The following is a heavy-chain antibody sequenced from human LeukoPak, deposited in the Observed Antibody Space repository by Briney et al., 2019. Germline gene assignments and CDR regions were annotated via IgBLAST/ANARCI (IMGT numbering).Heavy chain of an antibody. CDR1: GFIFGDYD. CDR3: TRDFGTMSYYYGMDV. D-gene: IGHD3-22*01. J-gene: IGHJ6*02. Sequence: GGSLRLSCTASGFIFGDYDMSWFRQAPGKGLEWVGFIRSKAYGGTTEYAASVKGRFTISRDDSKSIAYLQMNSLKTEDTAVYYCTRDFGTMSYYYGMDVWGQGTTVTVSS. CDR2: IRSKAYGGTT. V-gene: IGHV3-49*03.